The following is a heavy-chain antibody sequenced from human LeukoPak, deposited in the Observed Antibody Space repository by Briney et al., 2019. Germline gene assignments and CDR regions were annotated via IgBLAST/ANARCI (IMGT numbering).Heavy chain of an antibody. CDR3: ARDPLYGDYNYYYGMDV. D-gene: IGHD4-17*01. CDR1: GYTFIGYY. V-gene: IGHV1-2*02. CDR2: INPNSGGT. Sequence: GASVKVSCKASGYTFIGYYMHWVRQAPGQGLEWMGWINPNSGGTNYAQKFQGRVTMTRDTSISTAYMELSRLRSDDTAVYYCARDPLYGDYNYYYGMDVWGQGTTVTVSS. J-gene: IGHJ6*02.